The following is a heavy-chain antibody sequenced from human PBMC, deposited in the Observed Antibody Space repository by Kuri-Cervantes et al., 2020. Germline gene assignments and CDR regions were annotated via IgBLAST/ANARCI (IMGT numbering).Heavy chain of an antibody. Sequence: GESLKISCAASGFTFSSYSMNWVRQAPGKGLEWVSSISSSSSYIYYADSVKGRFTISRDNAKNSLYLQMNSLRAEDTAVYYCARDDISGSSLGSYYFDYWGQGTLVTVSS. J-gene: IGHJ4*02. D-gene: IGHD1-26*01. CDR2: ISSSSSYI. CDR1: GFTFSSYS. CDR3: ARDDISGSSLGSYYFDY. V-gene: IGHV3-21*01.